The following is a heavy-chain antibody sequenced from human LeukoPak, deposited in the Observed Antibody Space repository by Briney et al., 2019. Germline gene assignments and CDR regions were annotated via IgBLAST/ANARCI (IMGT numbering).Heavy chain of an antibody. D-gene: IGHD3-22*01. V-gene: IGHV1-46*01. CDR1: GYTFTSYY. CDR3: ARGDYDSSGYYKGAFDI. CDR2: INPSGGST. J-gene: IGHJ3*02. Sequence: ASVKVSCKASGYTFTSYYMHWVRQAPGQGLEWMGIINPSGGSTSYAQKFQGRVTMTGDTSTSTVYMELSSLRSEDTAVYYCARGDYDSSGYYKGAFDIWGQGTMVTVSS.